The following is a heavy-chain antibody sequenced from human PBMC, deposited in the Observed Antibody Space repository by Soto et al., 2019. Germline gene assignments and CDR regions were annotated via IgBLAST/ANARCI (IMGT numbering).Heavy chain of an antibody. J-gene: IGHJ3*02. CDR1: GGSISSGGYY. CDR2: IYYSGST. CDR3: ARDSFLTDYYDSSGSKIDAFDI. Sequence: SETLSLTCTASGGSISSGGYYWSWIRQHPGKGLEWIGYIYYSGSTYYNPSLKSRVTISVDTSKNQFSLKLSSVTAADTAVYYCARDSFLTDYYDSSGSKIDAFDIWGQGTRVTVSS. D-gene: IGHD3-22*01. V-gene: IGHV4-31*03.